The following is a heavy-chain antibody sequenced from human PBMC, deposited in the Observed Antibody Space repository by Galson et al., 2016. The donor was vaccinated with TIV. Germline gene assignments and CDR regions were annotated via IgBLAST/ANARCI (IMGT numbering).Heavy chain of an antibody. CDR3: ARDWDDYGAHSALND. D-gene: IGHD4-17*01. V-gene: IGHV3-7*01. CDR1: GFNFTVYA. J-gene: IGHJ4*02. CDR2: IKQDGTDQ. Sequence: SLRLSCAASGFNFTVYAMSWVRQVQEEGLQWVANIKQDGTDQNYVDSVKGRFSISRDNAKNSLFLQMNTLRPEDTAVYYCARDWDDYGAHSALNDWGQGTLVTVSS.